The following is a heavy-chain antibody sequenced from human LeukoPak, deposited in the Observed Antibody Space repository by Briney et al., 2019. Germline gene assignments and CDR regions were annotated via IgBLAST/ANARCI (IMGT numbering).Heavy chain of an antibody. CDR1: GDSITSYY. CDR3: AREGTGTTGWAFDI. J-gene: IGHJ3*02. Sequence: PSETLSLTCTVSGDSITSYYWSWIRQPPRKGLEWIGYVHYTGTTNDNPSLKSRVTISVDTSRNQLSLTLTSVTAADTAVYYCAREGTGTTGWAFDIWGQGTMVTVSS. CDR2: VHYTGTT. V-gene: IGHV4-59*01. D-gene: IGHD1-7*01.